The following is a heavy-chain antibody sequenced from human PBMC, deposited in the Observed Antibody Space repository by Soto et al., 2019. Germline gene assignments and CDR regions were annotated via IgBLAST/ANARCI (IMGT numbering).Heavy chain of an antibody. Sequence: DSLTISGKGSGYSFTSYWISWVRQMPGKGLEWMGRIDPSDSYTNYSPSFQGHVTISADKSISTAYLQWSSLKASDTAMYYCARDAVLRFLEWSNYYYGMDVWGQGTTVTVSS. J-gene: IGHJ6*02. CDR1: GYSFTSYW. CDR2: IDPSDSYT. D-gene: IGHD3-3*01. V-gene: IGHV5-10-1*01. CDR3: ARDAVLRFLEWSNYYYGMDV.